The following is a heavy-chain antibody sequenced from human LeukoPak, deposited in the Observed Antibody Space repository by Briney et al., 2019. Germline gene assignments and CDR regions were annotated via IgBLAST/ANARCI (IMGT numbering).Heavy chain of an antibody. CDR2: ISSSSSTI. CDR3: ARDSSGWYHWFDP. Sequence: GSLRLSCAASGFTVSSNYMSWVRQAPGKGLEWVSYISSSSSTIYYADSVKGRFTISRDNAKNSLYPQMNSLRVEDTAVYYCARDSSGWYHWFDPWGQGTLVTVSS. V-gene: IGHV3-48*01. CDR1: GFTVSSNY. J-gene: IGHJ5*02. D-gene: IGHD6-19*01.